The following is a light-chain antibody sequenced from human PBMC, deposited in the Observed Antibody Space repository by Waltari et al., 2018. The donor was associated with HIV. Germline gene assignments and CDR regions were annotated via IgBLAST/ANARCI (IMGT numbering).Light chain of an antibody. Sequence: DIVLIQSPDSLAVALAERAAINCNTSHSVLYNSNSQNYLSWYQPSPGQLPTLLIYWASTRQSGFRDRVSGSASGTDFTLTICGVHAEDVGVYYYHQYYTTPWAFGQGAKVEIK. CDR3: HQYYTTPWA. CDR1: HSVLYNSNSQNY. J-gene: IGKJ1*01. CDR2: WAS. V-gene: IGKV4-1*01.